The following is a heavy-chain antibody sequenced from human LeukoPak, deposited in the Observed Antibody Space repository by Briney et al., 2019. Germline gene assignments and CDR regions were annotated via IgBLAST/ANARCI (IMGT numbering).Heavy chain of an antibody. Sequence: SETLSLTCTVSGYSISSGYYWGWIRQPPGKGLEWIGSIYHSGSTYYNPSLKSRVTISVDTSKNQFSLKLSSVTAADTAVYYCARVHLAYDYAWGSYRTMDAFDIWGQGTMVTVSS. D-gene: IGHD3-16*02. CDR1: GYSISSGYY. V-gene: IGHV4-38-2*02. CDR3: ARVHLAYDYAWGSYRTMDAFDI. J-gene: IGHJ3*02. CDR2: IYHSGST.